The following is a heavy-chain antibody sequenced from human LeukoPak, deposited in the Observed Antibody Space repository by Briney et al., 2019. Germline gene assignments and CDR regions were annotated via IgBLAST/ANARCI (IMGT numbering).Heavy chain of an antibody. J-gene: IGHJ6*03. CDR2: IKQDGSEK. D-gene: IGHD2-2*01. V-gene: IGHV3-7*01. CDR3: ARVPAADYYYYYYVDV. Sequence: PGGSLRLSCAASGFTFSSYWMSWVRQAPGKGLEWVANIKQDGSEKYYVDSEKGRFTISRDNAKNSLYLQMNSLRAEDTAVYYCARVPAADYYYYYYVDVWGKGTTVTVSS. CDR1: GFTFSSYW.